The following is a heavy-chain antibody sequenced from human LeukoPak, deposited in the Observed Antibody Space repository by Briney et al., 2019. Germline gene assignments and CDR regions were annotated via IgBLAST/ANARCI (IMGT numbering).Heavy chain of an antibody. CDR3: AISREGYSSSWAVDY. D-gene: IGHD6-13*01. Sequence: ASVKVSCKVSGYTRTELSMHWVRQPPGTGQEWKGGFDSEDGDTIYAQKFQGRVTMTADTSTDTAYMELSSLRSEDTAVYYCAISREGYSSSWAVDYWGQGTLVTVSS. J-gene: IGHJ4*02. CDR1: GYTRTELS. CDR2: FDSEDGDT. V-gene: IGHV1-24*01.